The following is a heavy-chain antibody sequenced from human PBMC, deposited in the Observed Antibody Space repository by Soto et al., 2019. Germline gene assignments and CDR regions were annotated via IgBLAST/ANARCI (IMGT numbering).Heavy chain of an antibody. J-gene: IGHJ5*02. CDR3: ARSTGNEFDP. V-gene: IGHV4-31*03. CDR1: GGSISSGGYY. CDR2: IYYSGST. Sequence: SETLSLTCTVSGGSISSGGYYWSWIRQHPGKGLEWIGYIYYSGSTYYNPSLKSRVTISVDTSNNQFSLKLSSVTAADTAVYYCARSTGNEFDPWGQGTLVTVSS.